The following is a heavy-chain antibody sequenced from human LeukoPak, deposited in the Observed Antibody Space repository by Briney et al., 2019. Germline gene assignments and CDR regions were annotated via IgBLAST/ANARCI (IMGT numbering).Heavy chain of an antibody. CDR1: GGTFSIYA. CDR3: ANGYGSRY. Sequence: GSSVKVSFKASGGTFSIYAISWVRQAPGQGLEWMGGIIPIFGTANYAQKFQVRVTITADKSTSTAYMELSSVRSEDTAVYYSANGYGSRYWGQATLVTVSP. CDR2: IIPIFGTA. V-gene: IGHV1-69*06. J-gene: IGHJ4*02. D-gene: IGHD3-10*01.